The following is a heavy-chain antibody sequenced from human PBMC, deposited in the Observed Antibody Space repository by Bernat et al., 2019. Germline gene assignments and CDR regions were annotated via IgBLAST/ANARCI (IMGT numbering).Heavy chain of an antibody. V-gene: IGHV3-73*01. CDR3: TRQTISCHDY. Sequence: EVQLVESGGGLVQPGGSLKLSSAASGFTFSASHMHWVRQASGKGLEWVGHVRNNADSYATAYAASVKGRFTISRDDSRDTAYLQMNSLKTEDTAVYYCTRQTISCHDYWGPGTLVTVSS. CDR2: VRNNADSYAT. D-gene: IGHD2-2*01. J-gene: IGHJ4*02. CDR1: GFTFSASH.